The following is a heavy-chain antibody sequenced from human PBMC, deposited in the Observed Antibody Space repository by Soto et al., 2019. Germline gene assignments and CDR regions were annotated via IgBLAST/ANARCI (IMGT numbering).Heavy chain of an antibody. CDR3: AKDHPADVVVVMYFDY. CDR1: GFTFSSYA. V-gene: IGHV3-23*01. Sequence: GGSLRLSCAASGFTFSSYAMSWVRQAPGKGLEWVSAISGSGGSTYYADSVKGRFTISRDNSKNTLYLQMNSLRAEDTAVYYCAKDHPADVVVVMYFDYWGQGTLVTVSS. J-gene: IGHJ4*02. D-gene: IGHD3-22*01. CDR2: ISGSGGST.